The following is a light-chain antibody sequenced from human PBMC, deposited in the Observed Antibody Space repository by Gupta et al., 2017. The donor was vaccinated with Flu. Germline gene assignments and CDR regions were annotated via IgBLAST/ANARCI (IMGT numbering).Light chain of an antibody. CDR2: EVS. CDR1: SSDVGGYNY. Sequence: QSALTQPAAVSGSPAQSITISCTGTSSDVGGYNYVSWYQQHPGKAPKLMIFEVSNRPSGVSDRFSGSKSGNTASLTISGLQAEDEADYYCSSYTSSSTLVVFGAGTKLTVL. J-gene: IGLJ2*01. V-gene: IGLV2-14*01. CDR3: SSYTSSSTLVV.